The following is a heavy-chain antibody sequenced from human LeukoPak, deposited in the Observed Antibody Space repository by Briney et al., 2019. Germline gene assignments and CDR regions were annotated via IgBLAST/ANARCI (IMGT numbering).Heavy chain of an antibody. V-gene: IGHV4-61*02. CDR3: ARASYSYDISGWVPFDY. CDR2: IYTSGST. Sequence: SETLSLTCTVSGGSISSSSYYWGWIRQPPGKGLEWLGRIYTSGSTTYNPSLKSRVTIPGDTSENQFSLRLSSVTAADTAVYYCARASYSYDISGWVPFDYWGQGTLVTVSS. CDR1: GGSISSSSYY. J-gene: IGHJ4*02. D-gene: IGHD3-22*01.